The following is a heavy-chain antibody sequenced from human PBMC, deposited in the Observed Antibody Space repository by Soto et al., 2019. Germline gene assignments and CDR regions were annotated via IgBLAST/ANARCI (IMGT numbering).Heavy chain of an antibody. J-gene: IGHJ6*02. CDR2: MNPNSGNT. CDR3: ARGAIGDFWSGYTFYYYYGVDV. D-gene: IGHD3-3*01. V-gene: IGHV1-8*01. Sequence: QVQLVQSGAEVKKPGASVKVSCKASGYTFTSYDINWVRQATGQGLEWMGWMNPNSGNTGYAQKFQGRVTMTRNTSISTAYMELSSLRSEDTAVYYCARGAIGDFWSGYTFYYYYGVDVWGQGTTVTVSS. CDR1: GYTFTSYD.